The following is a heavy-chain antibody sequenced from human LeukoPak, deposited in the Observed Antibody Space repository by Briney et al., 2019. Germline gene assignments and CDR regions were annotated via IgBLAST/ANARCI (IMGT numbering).Heavy chain of an antibody. V-gene: IGHV3-11*04. CDR2: ISSSGSTM. Sequence: GGSLRLSCAASGFTFSDYYMSWIRQAPGKGLEWVSYISSSGSTMYYAGSVEGRFTISRDNAKNSLYLQMNSLRAEDTAVYYCARETQYYFDYWGQGTLVTVSS. J-gene: IGHJ4*02. CDR3: ARETQYYFDY. CDR1: GFTFSDYY.